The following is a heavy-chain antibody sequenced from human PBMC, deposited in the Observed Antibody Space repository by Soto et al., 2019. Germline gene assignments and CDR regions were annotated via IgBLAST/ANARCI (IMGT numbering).Heavy chain of an antibody. CDR2: IYWDDDK. D-gene: IGHD2-15*01. J-gene: IGHJ5*02. CDR3: AHSSCSGGSCYGGWFDP. CDR1: GFSLSTSGVG. Sequence: QITLKESGPTLVKPTQTLTLTCTFSGFSLSTSGVGVGWIRQPPGKALEWLALIYWDDDKRDSPSLKSRPTITKDTSKNQVVLTMTNMDPVDTATYYCAHSSCSGGSCYGGWFDPWGQGTLVTVSS. V-gene: IGHV2-5*02.